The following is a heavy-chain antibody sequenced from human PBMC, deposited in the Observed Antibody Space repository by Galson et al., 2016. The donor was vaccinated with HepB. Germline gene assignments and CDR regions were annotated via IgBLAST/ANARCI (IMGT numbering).Heavy chain of an antibody. CDR2: ISYDGLNK. Sequence: SLRLSCAASGFTFSNYAMHWVRQAPGQGLEWLTFISYDGLNKFYADSVKGRFTISRDNSKNTLYLEMNSLRAEDTAVYFCAKRALHHGSGIDYWGQGILVTVSS. CDR1: GFTFSNYA. V-gene: IGHV3-30*04. D-gene: IGHD3-10*01. CDR3: AKRALHHGSGIDY. J-gene: IGHJ4*02.